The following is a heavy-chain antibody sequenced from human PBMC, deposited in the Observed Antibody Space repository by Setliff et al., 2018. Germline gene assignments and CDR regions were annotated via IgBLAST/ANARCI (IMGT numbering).Heavy chain of an antibody. V-gene: IGHV1-8*02. CDR1: GYTFTSYD. Sequence: ASVKVSCKASGYTFTSYDINWVRQATGQGLEWMGWMNPNSGNTGYAQKFQGRVTMTRNTSISTAYMELSSLRSEDTAVYYCAKGSSSSRPYYFDYWGHGTLVTVSS. D-gene: IGHD6-6*01. CDR2: MNPNSGNT. J-gene: IGHJ4*01. CDR3: AKGSSSSRPYYFDY.